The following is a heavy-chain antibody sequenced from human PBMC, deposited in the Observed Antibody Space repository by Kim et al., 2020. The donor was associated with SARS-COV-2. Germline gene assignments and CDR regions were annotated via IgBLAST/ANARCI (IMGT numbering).Heavy chain of an antibody. CDR2: IKQDGSEK. CDR3: ARVLRDSSGYYYGLGYYYYGMDV. V-gene: IGHV3-7*01. Sequence: GGSLRLSCAASGFTFSSYWMSWVRQAPGKGLEWVANIKQDGSEKYYVDSVKGRFTISRDNAKNSLYLQMNSLRAEDTAVYYCARVLRDSSGYYYGLGYYYYGMDVWGQGTTVTVSS. CDR1: GFTFSSYW. J-gene: IGHJ6*02. D-gene: IGHD3-22*01.